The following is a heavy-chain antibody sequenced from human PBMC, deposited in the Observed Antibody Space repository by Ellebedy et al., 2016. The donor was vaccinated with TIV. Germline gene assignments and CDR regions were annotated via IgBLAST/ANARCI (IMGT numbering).Heavy chain of an antibody. CDR1: GFTFSSYG. D-gene: IGHD1-14*01. Sequence: GESLKISCAASGFTFSSYGMHGVRQAPGKGLEWVAVIWYDGSNRYSADSVKGRFTISRDNSKNTLYLQMNRLGDEDTAVYYCARGAPNAWYNDYWGQGTLVTVSS. CDR2: IWYDGSNR. V-gene: IGHV3-33*08. J-gene: IGHJ4*02. CDR3: ARGAPNAWYNDY.